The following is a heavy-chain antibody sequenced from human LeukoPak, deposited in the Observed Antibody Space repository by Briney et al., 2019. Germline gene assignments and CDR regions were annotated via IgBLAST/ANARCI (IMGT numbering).Heavy chain of an antibody. V-gene: IGHV3-21*01. J-gene: IGHJ3*02. CDR2: ISSSYSYV. Sequence: GGSLRLSCAASGFTFSSYTMNWVRQAPGKGLEWVSSISSSYSYVYYADSVKGRFTISRDDAKNSLYLQMNSLRAEDTAVYYCARDPTSSWETAFDIWGQGTMVIVPS. CDR3: ARDPTSSWETAFDI. D-gene: IGHD1-26*01. CDR1: GFTFSSYT.